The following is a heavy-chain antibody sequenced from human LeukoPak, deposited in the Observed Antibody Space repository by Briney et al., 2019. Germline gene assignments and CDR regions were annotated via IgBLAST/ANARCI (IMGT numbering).Heavy chain of an antibody. CDR2: VSFDGSKE. CDR3: AKDSLVSSGWSTGWVFDY. J-gene: IGHJ4*02. V-gene: IGHV3-30*18. CDR1: GFSFNKYD. D-gene: IGHD6-19*01. Sequence: GGSLRLSCVASGFSFNKYDMHWVRQAPGKGLEWVAVVSFDGSKEDYSDSLKGRFTISRDNSKNTLSLQMNSLRTEDTAVYHCAKDSLVSSGWSTGWVFDYWGQGTLVTVSS.